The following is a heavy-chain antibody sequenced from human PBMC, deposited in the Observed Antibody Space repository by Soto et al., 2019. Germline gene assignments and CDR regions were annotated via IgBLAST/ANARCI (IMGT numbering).Heavy chain of an antibody. CDR2: IWYDGSNK. J-gene: IGHJ6*03. Sequence: QVQLVESGGGVVQPGRSLRLSCAASGFTFSSYGMHWVRQAPGKGLEWVAVIWYDGSNKYYADSVKGRFTISRDNSKNTLYLQMNRLRAEDTAVYYCARDRYCSGGSCYSYYYYYYMDVWGKGTTVTVSS. CDR3: ARDRYCSGGSCYSYYYYYYMDV. V-gene: IGHV3-33*01. D-gene: IGHD2-15*01. CDR1: GFTFSSYG.